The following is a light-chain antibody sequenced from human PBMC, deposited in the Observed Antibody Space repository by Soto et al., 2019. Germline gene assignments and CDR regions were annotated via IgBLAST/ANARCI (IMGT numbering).Light chain of an antibody. CDR1: QSVSAN. CDR2: SAS. J-gene: IGKJ5*01. CDR3: QQYNDWPIT. Sequence: EIIMTQSPATLSVSPGERVTLSCRASQSVSANVAWYQQRPGQSPRLLMHSASARAAGLPARFSGSGSGTEFSLSIHSLQSEDFAVYFCQQYNDWPITFGQGTRLEIK. V-gene: IGKV3-15*01.